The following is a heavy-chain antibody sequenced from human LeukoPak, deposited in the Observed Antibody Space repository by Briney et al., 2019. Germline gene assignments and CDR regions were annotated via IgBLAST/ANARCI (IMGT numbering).Heavy chain of an antibody. CDR2: IFYSGST. CDR3: ARTYYYGSGTRRNGFDI. J-gene: IGHJ3*02. V-gene: IGHV4-39*01. Sequence: SETLSLTCTVPGGSISSDNFYWGWIRQPPGKGLEWIGTIFYSGSTYYNPSLKSRVIISVDTSKKQFSLKLSSVTAADTAVYYCARTYYYGSGTRRNGFDIWGQGTMVTVSS. D-gene: IGHD3-10*01. CDR1: GGSISSDNFY.